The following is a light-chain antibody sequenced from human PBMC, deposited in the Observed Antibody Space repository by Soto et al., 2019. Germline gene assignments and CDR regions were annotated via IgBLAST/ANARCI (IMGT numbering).Light chain of an antibody. CDR2: GAF. Sequence: EIMMTQSPATLSVSPGEGATLSCRASQSINTNLAWYQQKPGQAPRLLIYGAFTRATGIPARFSGTGSGTEFTLTISSLQSEDFAIYYCQQYNNWPPLTFGGGTKVEIK. J-gene: IGKJ4*01. CDR1: QSINTN. V-gene: IGKV3-15*01. CDR3: QQYNNWPPLT.